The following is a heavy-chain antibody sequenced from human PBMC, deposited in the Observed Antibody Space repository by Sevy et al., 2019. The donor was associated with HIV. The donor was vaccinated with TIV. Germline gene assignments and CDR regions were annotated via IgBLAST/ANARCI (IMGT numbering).Heavy chain of an antibody. CDR2: IKSITGGGAT. V-gene: IGHV3-15*07. CDR3: RTDGGVAVLAPGSTLRDF. D-gene: IGHD6-19*01. J-gene: IGHJ4*02. CDR1: GFTFNNAW. Sequence: GGSLRLSCAGSGFTFNNAWMTWVRQAPGKGLEWVGRIKSITGGGATDYAAPVKGRFSISKDDSKNTLYRQLNSLKTEDAGVYYCRTDGGVAVLAPGSTLRDFWGQGTLVTVSS.